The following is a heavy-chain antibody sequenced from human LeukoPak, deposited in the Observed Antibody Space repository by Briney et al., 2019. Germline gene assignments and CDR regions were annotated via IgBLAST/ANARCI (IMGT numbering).Heavy chain of an antibody. Sequence: PGGSLRLSCAASGFTFSSYAMHWVRQAPGKGLEWVAVISYDGSNKYYADSVKGRFTISRDNSKNTLYLQMNSLRAEDTAVYYCATEDVTGSFDYWGQGTLVTVSS. CDR3: ATEDVTGSFDY. CDR2: ISYDGSNK. CDR1: GFTFSSYA. V-gene: IGHV3-30*04. D-gene: IGHD1-20*01. J-gene: IGHJ4*01.